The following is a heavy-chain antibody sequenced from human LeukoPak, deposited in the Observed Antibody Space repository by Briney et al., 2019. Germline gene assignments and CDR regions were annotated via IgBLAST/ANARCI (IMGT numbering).Heavy chain of an antibody. D-gene: IGHD2-15*01. CDR3: AKVGGYCSGGSCYSQGLHYVDV. J-gene: IGHJ6*03. CDR2: IRYDGSNK. CDR1: GFTFSSYG. Sequence: GGSLRLSCAASGFTFSSYGMHWVRQALGKGLEWVAFIRYDGSNKYYADSVKGRFTISRDNSKNTLYLQMNSLRAEDTAVYYCAKVGGYCSGGSCYSQGLHYVDVWGKGTTVTVSS. V-gene: IGHV3-30*02.